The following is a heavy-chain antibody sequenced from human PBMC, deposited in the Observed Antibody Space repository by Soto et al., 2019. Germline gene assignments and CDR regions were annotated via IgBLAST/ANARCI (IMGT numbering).Heavy chain of an antibody. CDR2: IIPILGIA. Sequence: SVKVSCKASGGTFSSYTIGWVRQAPGQGLEWMGRIIPILGIANYAQKLQGRVTITADKSTSTAYMDLSSLRSEDTAVYYCATAVYYCTTTTCYGSFDYWGQGTLVTVSS. D-gene: IGHD3-10*01. V-gene: IGHV1-69*02. CDR1: GGTFSSYT. J-gene: IGHJ4*02. CDR3: ATAVYYCTTTTCYGSFDY.